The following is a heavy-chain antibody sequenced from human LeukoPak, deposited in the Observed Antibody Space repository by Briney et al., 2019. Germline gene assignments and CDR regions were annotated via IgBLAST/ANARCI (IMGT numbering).Heavy chain of an antibody. CDR3: AKDKGWGYSTYDYYGMDV. J-gene: IGHJ6*02. D-gene: IGHD1-26*01. CDR2: ISGSGGST. CDR1: GFTFSSYA. V-gene: IGHV3-23*01. Sequence: GGSLRLSCAASGFTFSSYAMSWVRQAPGKGLEWVSAISGSGGSTYYADSVKGRFAISRDNSKNTLYLQMNSLRAEDTAVYYCAKDKGWGYSTYDYYGMDVWGQGTTVTVSS.